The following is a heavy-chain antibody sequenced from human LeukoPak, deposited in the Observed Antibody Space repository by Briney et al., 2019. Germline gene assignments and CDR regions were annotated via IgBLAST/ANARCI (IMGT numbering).Heavy chain of an antibody. CDR1: GFTFNDYY. CDR2: INCNGGST. CDR3: ARIAMDGIGDGIDV. V-gene: IGHV3-20*04. Sequence: GASVRLSCAASGFTFNDYYMRWVRQAPGKGLEWVSGINCNGGSTDYADSVKGRFTISRDNARNTLYLELNSLRSEDTAVYYCARIAMDGIGDGIDVWGQGTMVTVSS. D-gene: IGHD6-19*01. J-gene: IGHJ3*01.